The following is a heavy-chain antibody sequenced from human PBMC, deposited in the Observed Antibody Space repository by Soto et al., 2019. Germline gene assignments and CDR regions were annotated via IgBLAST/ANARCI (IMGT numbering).Heavy chain of an antibody. CDR1: GGSISSYY. CDR2: IYYSGST. Sequence: SETLSLTCTVSGGSISSYYWSWIRQPPVKGLEWIGYIYYSGSTNYNPSLKSRVTISVDTSKNQFSLKLSSVTAADTAVYYCARLDLYYMDVWGKGTTVTVSS. V-gene: IGHV4-59*08. CDR3: ARLDLYYMDV. J-gene: IGHJ6*03.